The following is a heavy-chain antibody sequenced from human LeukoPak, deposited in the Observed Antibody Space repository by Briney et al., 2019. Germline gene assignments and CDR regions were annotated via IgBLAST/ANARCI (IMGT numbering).Heavy chain of an antibody. CDR1: GFTFSSYA. Sequence: PGGSLRLSCAASGFTFSSYAMSWVRQAPGKGLEWVSAISGSGGSTYYADSVKGRFTISRDNSKNTLYLQMNSLRAEDTAVYYCAKDQGTYYDFWSGYYRGFDPWGQGTLVTVSS. CDR2: ISGSGGST. D-gene: IGHD3-3*01. J-gene: IGHJ5*02. CDR3: AKDQGTYYDFWSGYYRGFDP. V-gene: IGHV3-23*01.